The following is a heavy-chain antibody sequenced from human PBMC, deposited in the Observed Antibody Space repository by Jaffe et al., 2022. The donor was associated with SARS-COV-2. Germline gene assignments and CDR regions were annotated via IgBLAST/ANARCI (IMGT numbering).Heavy chain of an antibody. CDR3: ARGGASSKYFDS. CDR2: IYYSGTT. D-gene: IGHD6-6*01. Sequence: QVQLQESGPGLVKPSETLSLTCTVSGGSISNYYWSWIRQPPGKGLEWIGYIYYSGTTNYNPSLKSRVTISVDTSKNQFSLNLSSVTAADTAVYFCARGGASSKYFDSWGQGTLVTVSS. CDR1: GGSISNYY. V-gene: IGHV4-59*01. J-gene: IGHJ4*02.